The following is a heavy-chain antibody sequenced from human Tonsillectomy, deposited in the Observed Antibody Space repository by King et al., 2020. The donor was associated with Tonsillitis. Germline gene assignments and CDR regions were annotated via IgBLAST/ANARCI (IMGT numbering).Heavy chain of an antibody. CDR2: IYYSGST. Sequence: MQLQESGPGLVKPSETLSLTCTVSGGSISSSSYYWGWIRQPPGKGLEWIGSIYYSGSTYYNPSLKSRVTISVDTSKNQFSLKLSPVTAADTAVYYCARLLVSSWADWFDPWGQGTLVTVSS. D-gene: IGHD6-13*01. J-gene: IGHJ5*02. CDR3: ARLLVSSWADWFDP. CDR1: GGSISSSSYY. V-gene: IGHV4-39*07.